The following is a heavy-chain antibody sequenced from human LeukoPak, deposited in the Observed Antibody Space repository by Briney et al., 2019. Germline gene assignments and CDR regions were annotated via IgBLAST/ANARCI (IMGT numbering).Heavy chain of an antibody. V-gene: IGHV4-30-2*01. CDR2: IYHSGST. CDR3: ARVDSSSALEFDY. J-gene: IGHJ4*02. CDR1: GVSISSGGYY. D-gene: IGHD6-6*01. Sequence: PSQTLSLTCTVSGVSISSGGYYWSWIRQPPGKGLEWIGYIYHSGSTYYNPSLKSRVTISVDRSKNQFSLKLSSVTAADTAVYYCARVDSSSALEFDYWGQGTLVTVSS.